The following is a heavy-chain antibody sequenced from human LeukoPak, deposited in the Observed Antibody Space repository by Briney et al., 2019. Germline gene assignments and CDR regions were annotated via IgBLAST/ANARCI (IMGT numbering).Heavy chain of an antibody. J-gene: IGHJ6*03. D-gene: IGHD3-9*01. Sequence: GGSLRLSCAASGFTFSSYWMSWVRPAPGKGLEWVANIKKDGSEKYYVDSVKGRFTISRDNAKNSLYLQMNSLRAEDTAVYYCAKGVKVPLLRYFSYYMDVWGKGTTVAISS. CDR3: AKGVKVPLLRYFSYYMDV. V-gene: IGHV3-7*01. CDR1: GFTFSSYW. CDR2: IKKDGSEK.